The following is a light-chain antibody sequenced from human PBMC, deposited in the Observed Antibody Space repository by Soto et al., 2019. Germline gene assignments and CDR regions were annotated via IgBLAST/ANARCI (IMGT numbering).Light chain of an antibody. V-gene: IGLV1-51*02. J-gene: IGLJ3*02. Sequence: QSVLTQSPSVSAAPGQGVTISCSGSSSNIGNNYVSWYQQLPGTAPKLLIYENNKRFSGIPDRFSGSKSGTSATLGITGLQTGDEADYYCGTWDSSLSAVVFGGGTKLTVL. CDR3: GTWDSSLSAVV. CDR2: ENN. CDR1: SSNIGNNY.